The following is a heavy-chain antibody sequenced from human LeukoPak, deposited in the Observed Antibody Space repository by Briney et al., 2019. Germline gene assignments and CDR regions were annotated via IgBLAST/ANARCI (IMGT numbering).Heavy chain of an antibody. V-gene: IGHV3-23*01. CDR3: AKDSWSFHDAFDI. J-gene: IGHJ3*02. Sequence: PGGSLRLSCAASGFTFINYAMSWVRQAPGKGLERVSGISGPGGSTYYADSVKGRFTISRDNSKNTLYLQMNSLRAEDTAVYYCAKDSWSFHDAFDIWGQGTMVTVSS. D-gene: IGHD2-21*01. CDR2: ISGPGGST. CDR1: GFTFINYA.